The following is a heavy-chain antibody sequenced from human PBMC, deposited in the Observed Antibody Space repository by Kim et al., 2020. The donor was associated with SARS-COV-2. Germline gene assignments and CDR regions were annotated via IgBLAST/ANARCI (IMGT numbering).Heavy chain of an antibody. V-gene: IGHV3-66*04. CDR3: ERHDWFDP. J-gene: IGHJ5*02. CDR2: T. Sequence: TFYADSVNSRFTISSDSSKNTLYLQMTGQEVEDTAVDYCERHDWFDPWGQGTLVTVSS.